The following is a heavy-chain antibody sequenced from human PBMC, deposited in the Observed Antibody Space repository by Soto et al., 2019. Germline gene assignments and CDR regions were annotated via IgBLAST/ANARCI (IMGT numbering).Heavy chain of an antibody. CDR3: ARDSGCSGGSCYFDY. V-gene: IGHV3-33*01. D-gene: IGHD2-15*01. Sequence: PGGSLRLSCAASGFTFSSYGMHWVRQAPGKGLEWVAVIWYDGSNKYYADSVKGRFTISRDNSKNTLYLQMNSLRAEDTAVYYCARDSGCSGGSCYFDYWGQGTLVTVSS. J-gene: IGHJ4*02. CDR1: GFTFSSYG. CDR2: IWYDGSNK.